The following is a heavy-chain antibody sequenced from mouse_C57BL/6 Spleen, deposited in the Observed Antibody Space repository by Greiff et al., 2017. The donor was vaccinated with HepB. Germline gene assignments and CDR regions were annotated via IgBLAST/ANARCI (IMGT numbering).Heavy chain of an antibody. D-gene: IGHD1-1*01. J-gene: IGHJ3*01. V-gene: IGHV1-80*01. CDR3: AREGEYYYGSSSWFAY. CDR1: GYAFSSYW. CDR2: IYPGDGDT. Sequence: QVQLQQSGAELVKPGASVKISCKASGYAFSSYWMNWVKQRPGKGLEWMGQIYPGDGDTNYNGKFKGKATLTADKSSSTAYMQLSSRTSEDSAVYFCAREGEYYYGSSSWFAYWGQGTLVTVSA.